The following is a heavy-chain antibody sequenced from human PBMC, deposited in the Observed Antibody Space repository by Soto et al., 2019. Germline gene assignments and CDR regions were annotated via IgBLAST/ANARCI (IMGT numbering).Heavy chain of an antibody. Sequence: QVQLQQWGAGLLKPSETLSLTCAVYGRSFSDYYWSWIRQPPGKGLEWIGEINHSGRTNQNPSLESRVSISVDNSKSQFSLKLSSVTAADTAVYYCARGKWLDNDWGQGTLVTVSS. CDR3: ARGKWLDND. CDR2: INHSGRT. V-gene: IGHV4-34*01. CDR1: GRSFSDYY. D-gene: IGHD6-19*01. J-gene: IGHJ4*02.